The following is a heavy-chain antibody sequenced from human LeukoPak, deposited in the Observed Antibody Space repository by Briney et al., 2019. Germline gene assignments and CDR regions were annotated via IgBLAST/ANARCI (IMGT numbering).Heavy chain of an antibody. D-gene: IGHD2-21*02. V-gene: IGHV3-48*04. Sequence: PGGALRLSCEASVFLFSSYSMTWVRQAPGKGLEWVSYICSSSSTIFYAVSVRGRLTIYRDNDKKSLYLQMNTQRAEDTPFYYCVRDRYCGGDCFRLHDYWGQGTLVTVSS. CDR1: VFLFSSYS. J-gene: IGHJ4*02. CDR2: ICSSSSTI. CDR3: VRDRYCGGDCFRLHDY.